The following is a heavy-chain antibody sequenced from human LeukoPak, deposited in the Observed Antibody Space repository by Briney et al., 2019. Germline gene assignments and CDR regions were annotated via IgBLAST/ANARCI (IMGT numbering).Heavy chain of an antibody. CDR2: ISYDRSNK. CDR1: GFTFSSYA. J-gene: IGHJ4*02. V-gene: IGHV3-30-3*01. Sequence: PGGSLRLSCAASGFTFSSYAMPWVRQAPGKGLEWVAVISYDRSNKYYADSVKGRFTISRDNSKNTLYLQMNSLRAEDTAVYYCARDRYYDSSGYYNYFDYWGQGTLVTVSS. D-gene: IGHD3-22*01. CDR3: ARDRYYDSSGYYNYFDY.